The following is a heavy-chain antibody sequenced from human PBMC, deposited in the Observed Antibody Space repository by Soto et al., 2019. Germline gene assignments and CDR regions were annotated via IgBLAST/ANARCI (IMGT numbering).Heavy chain of an antibody. CDR3: ARHEVTGVDWFDP. J-gene: IGHJ5*02. CDR1: GGSISSSSYY. D-gene: IGHD7-27*01. CDR2: IYYSGST. V-gene: IGHV4-39*01. Sequence: SSETLSLTCTVSGGSISSSSYYWGWIRQPPGKGLEWIGSIYYSGSTYYNPSLKSRVTISVDTSKNQFSLKLSSVTAADTAVYYCARHEVTGVDWFDPWGQGTLVTVSS.